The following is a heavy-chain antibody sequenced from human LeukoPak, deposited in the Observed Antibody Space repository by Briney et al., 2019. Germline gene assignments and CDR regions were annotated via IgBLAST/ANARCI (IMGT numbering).Heavy chain of an antibody. D-gene: IGHD6-13*01. CDR2: IYSGGST. J-gene: IGHJ4*02. V-gene: IGHV3-53*01. CDR3: ARHIWARIAAAGYLDY. Sequence: PGRSLRLSCAASGFTVSSNYMSGVRQAPGKGLEWVSVIYSGGSTYYADPVRGRFTISRDNSKNTLYLQMNSLRAEDPAVYYCARHIWARIAAAGYLDYWGQGTLVTVSS. CDR1: GFTVSSNY.